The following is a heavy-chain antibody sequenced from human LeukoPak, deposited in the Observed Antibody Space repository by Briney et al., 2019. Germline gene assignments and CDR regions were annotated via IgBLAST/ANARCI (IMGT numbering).Heavy chain of an antibody. Sequence: SETLSLTCTVSGGSISSYYWSRIRQPPGKGLEWIGYIYYSGSTNYNPSLKSRVTISVDTSKNQFSLKLSSVTAADTAVYYCARGKDSGSYYPEDYWGQGTLVTVSS. D-gene: IGHD3-10*01. V-gene: IGHV4-59*01. CDR2: IYYSGST. J-gene: IGHJ4*02. CDR1: GGSISSYY. CDR3: ARGKDSGSYYPEDY.